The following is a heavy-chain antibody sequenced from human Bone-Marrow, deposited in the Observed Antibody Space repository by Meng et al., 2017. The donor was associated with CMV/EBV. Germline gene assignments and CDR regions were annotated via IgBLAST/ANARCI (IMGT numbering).Heavy chain of an antibody. J-gene: IGHJ5*01. CDR1: GVTFSSYA. D-gene: IGHD2-2*01. CDR3: ARGELPAACDS. Sequence: SGAASGVTFSSYARSRVRQAPGKRVEWVSAISGSGGSKYYADTVKGRFTISRDNSKNTLYLQMNSLRVEDTAVYYCARGELPAACDSWGQGTLVTVSS. V-gene: IGHV3-23*01. CDR2: ISGSGGSK.